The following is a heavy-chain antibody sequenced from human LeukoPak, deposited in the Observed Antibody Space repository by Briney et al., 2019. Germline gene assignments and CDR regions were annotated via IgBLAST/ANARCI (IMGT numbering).Heavy chain of an antibody. J-gene: IGHJ4*02. CDR1: GGSISSYY. CDR3: ARHVNSSSWYHFDY. D-gene: IGHD6-13*01. Sequence: PSETLSLTCTVSGGSISSYYWSWIRQPPGKGLEWIGYIYYSGSTNYNPSLKSRVTISVDTSKNQFSLKLSSVTAADTAVYYCARHVNSSSWYHFDYWGQGTLVTVSS. CDR2: IYYSGST. V-gene: IGHV4-59*08.